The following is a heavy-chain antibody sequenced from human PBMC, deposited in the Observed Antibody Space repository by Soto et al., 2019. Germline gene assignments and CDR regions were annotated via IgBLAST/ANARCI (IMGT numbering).Heavy chain of an antibody. V-gene: IGHV1-24*01. CDR2: FDPEDGET. Sequence: ASVKFSCKVSGYTLTELSMHWVRQAPGKGLEWMGGFDPEDGETIYAQKFQGRVTMTEDTSTDTAYMELSSLRSEDTAVYYCANRLEIIAAAGTAFDIWGQGTMVTVSS. J-gene: IGHJ3*02. CDR3: ANRLEIIAAAGTAFDI. CDR1: GYTLTELS. D-gene: IGHD6-13*01.